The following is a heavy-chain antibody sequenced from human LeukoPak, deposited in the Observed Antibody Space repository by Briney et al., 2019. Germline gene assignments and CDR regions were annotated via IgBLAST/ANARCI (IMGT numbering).Heavy chain of an antibody. CDR1: GYTFTSYG. V-gene: IGHV1-18*01. D-gene: IGHD2-2*01. CDR3: ARHYCSSTSCVPRDFDY. J-gene: IGHJ4*02. Sequence: GASVKVSCKASGYTFTSYGISWVRQAPGQGLEWMGWISAYNGNTNYAQKLQGRVTMTTDTSTSTAYMELRSLRSDDTAVYYCARHYCSSTSCVPRDFDYWGQGTLVTVSS. CDR2: ISAYNGNT.